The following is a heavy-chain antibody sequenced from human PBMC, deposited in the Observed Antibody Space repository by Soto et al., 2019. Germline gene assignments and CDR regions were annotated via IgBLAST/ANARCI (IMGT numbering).Heavy chain of an antibody. CDR2: IDAGGTT. J-gene: IGHJ6*02. V-gene: IGHV3-53*01. CDR3: AREERIPTHDYYYGMDV. Sequence: GGSLRLSCVASEFTVSSSYMNWVRQAPGKGLEWAAVIDAGGTTYYADSVKGRFTISRDTSKNTLYFQMNSLRAEDTAVYYCAREERIPTHDYYYGMDVWGQGTTVTVSS. CDR1: EFTVSSSY. D-gene: IGHD1-1*01.